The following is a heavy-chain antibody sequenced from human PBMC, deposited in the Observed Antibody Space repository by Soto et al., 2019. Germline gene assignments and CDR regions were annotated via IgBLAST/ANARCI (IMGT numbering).Heavy chain of an antibody. CDR2: INTDGSDT. J-gene: IGHJ4*02. V-gene: IGHV3-74*01. Sequence: GGSLRLSCAASGFTFSSDWMHWVRQAPGKGLVWVSRINTDGSDTSYADSVKGRFTISRDNAKNSLYLQMNSLRAEDTAVYYCASLGYICGGSCYYWGQGTLVTVSS. CDR1: GFTFSSDW. D-gene: IGHD2-15*01. CDR3: ASLGYICGGSCYY.